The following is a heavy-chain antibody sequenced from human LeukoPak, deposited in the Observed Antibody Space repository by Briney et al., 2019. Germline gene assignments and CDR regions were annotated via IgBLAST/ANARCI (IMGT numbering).Heavy chain of an antibody. J-gene: IGHJ5*02. CDR1: GGSISSYY. CDR2: IYTSGST. CDR3: ARDQWVAGLNWFDP. D-gene: IGHD2-15*01. Sequence: SETLSLTCTVSGGSISSYYWSWIRQPAGKGLEWIGRIYTSGSTNYNPSLKSRVTMSVDTSKNQFSLKLSSVTAADTAVYYCARDQWVAGLNWFDPWGQGTLVTVSS. V-gene: IGHV4-4*07.